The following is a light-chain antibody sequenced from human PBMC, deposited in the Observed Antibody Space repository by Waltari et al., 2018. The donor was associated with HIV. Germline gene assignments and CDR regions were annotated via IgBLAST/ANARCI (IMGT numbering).Light chain of an antibody. V-gene: IGLV2-14*01. CDR2: GVT. Sequence: QSALTQPDSVSGSPGQSLTISCTGPNRHIGFFNLVSWYRQYPGKAPQLIIYGVTSRPSGISSRFSGSKSGNTASLTISGLQVDDEADYYCNSYASDDTVVFGGGTKLTVL. CDR1: NRHIGFFNL. J-gene: IGLJ2*01. CDR3: NSYASDDTVV.